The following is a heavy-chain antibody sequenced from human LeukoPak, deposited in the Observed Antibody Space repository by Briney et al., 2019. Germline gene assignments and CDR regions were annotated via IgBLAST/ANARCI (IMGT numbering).Heavy chain of an antibody. V-gene: IGHV4-59*08. D-gene: IGHD1-1*01. CDR2: VSYSGRT. CDR3: ARHERGAENLDY. Sequence: SETLSLTCTVSGASISNYYWSWIRQPPGKGLECIGYVSYSGRTNHNPSLKSRVTISADTYKNQFSLKLTSVTAAGTAVYYCARHERGAENLDYWGQGTLVTVSS. J-gene: IGHJ4*02. CDR1: GASISNYY.